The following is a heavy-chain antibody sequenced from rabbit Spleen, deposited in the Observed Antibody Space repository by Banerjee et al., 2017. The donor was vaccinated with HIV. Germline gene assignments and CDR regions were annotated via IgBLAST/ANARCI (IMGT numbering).Heavy chain of an antibody. J-gene: IGHJ4*01. CDR1: GFSFNSGSGFSFNSGYD. Sequence: QEQLVESGGGLVQPEGSLTLTCKASGFSFNSGSGFSFNSGYDMCWVRQAPGKGLEWVACAYGATGSSAWYANWAKGRFTISKTSSTTVTLQMTSLTVADTATYFCARVSETSGWGEDLWGPGTLVTVS. CDR3: ARVSETSGWGEDL. D-gene: IGHD4-1*01. CDR2: AYGATGSSA. V-gene: IGHV1S45*01.